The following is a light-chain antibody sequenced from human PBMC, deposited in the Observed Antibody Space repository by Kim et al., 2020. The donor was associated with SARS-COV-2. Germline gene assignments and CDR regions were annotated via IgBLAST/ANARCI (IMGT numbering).Light chain of an antibody. J-gene: IGKJ4*01. CDR2: QIS. V-gene: IGKV3-15*01. CDR3: QQYNDWPLT. Sequence: VSPGEGATLSCRASQSVGSHLAWYWQKPGQAPRLLIYQISTRATGVPVRFSGSGSGTEFTLTISRLQSEDSTLYYCQQYNDWPLTFGGGTKVDIK. CDR1: QSVGSH.